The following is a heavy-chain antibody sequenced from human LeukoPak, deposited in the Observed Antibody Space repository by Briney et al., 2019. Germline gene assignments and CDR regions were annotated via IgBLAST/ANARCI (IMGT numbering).Heavy chain of an antibody. CDR2: ISGSGGST. D-gene: IGHD2-15*01. J-gene: IGHJ6*02. V-gene: IGHV3-23*01. Sequence: GGSLRLSCAVSGFTFSSYAMSWVRQAPGKGLEWVSAISGSGGSTYYADSVKGRFTISRDNSKNTLYLQMNSLRAEDTAVYYCAKLAARVPARTYYYYYYGMDVWGQGTTVTVSS. CDR3: AKLAARVPARTYYYYYYGMDV. CDR1: GFTFSSYA.